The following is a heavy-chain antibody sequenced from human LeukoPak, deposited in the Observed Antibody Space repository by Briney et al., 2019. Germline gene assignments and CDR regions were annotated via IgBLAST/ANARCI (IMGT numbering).Heavy chain of an antibody. J-gene: IGHJ6*02. Sequence: GGSLRLSCAASGFTFGSFWMSWVRQAPGKGLEWVANIKQDGSEKYYVDSVKGRFTISRGNAKNALYLQMNSLRGEDTAVYYCARDRIGGMDVWGQGTTVTVSS. CDR1: GFTFGSFW. CDR3: ARDRIGGMDV. D-gene: IGHD2-15*01. V-gene: IGHV3-7*01. CDR2: IKQDGSEK.